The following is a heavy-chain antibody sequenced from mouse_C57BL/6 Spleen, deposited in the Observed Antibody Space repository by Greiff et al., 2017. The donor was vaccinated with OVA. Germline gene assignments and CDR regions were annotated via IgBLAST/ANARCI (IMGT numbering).Heavy chain of an antibody. CDR1: GYTFTSYW. CDR3: ARSPGSSYWYFDV. D-gene: IGHD1-1*01. Sequence: QVQLQQPGAELVMPGASVKLSCKASGYTFTSYWMHWVKQRPGQGLEWIGEIDPSDSYTNYNQKFKGKSTLTVDKSSSTAYMQLSGLTSEDSAVYYCARSPGSSYWYFDVWGTGTTVTVSS. J-gene: IGHJ1*03. V-gene: IGHV1-69*01. CDR2: IDPSDSYT.